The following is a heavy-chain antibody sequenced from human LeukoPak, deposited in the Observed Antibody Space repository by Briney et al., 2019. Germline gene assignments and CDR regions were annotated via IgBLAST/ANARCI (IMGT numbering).Heavy chain of an antibody. CDR1: GFTFSSHA. V-gene: IGHV3-23*01. D-gene: IGHD1-7*01. J-gene: IGHJ5*02. CDR3: AKGLVGNWNYDWFDP. Sequence: GGSLRLSCAASGFTFSSHAMSWVRQAPGKGLEWVSAISGSGGSTYYADSVKGRFTISRDNSKNTLYLQMNSLRAEDTAVYYCAKGLVGNWNYDWFDPWGQGTLVTVSS. CDR2: ISGSGGST.